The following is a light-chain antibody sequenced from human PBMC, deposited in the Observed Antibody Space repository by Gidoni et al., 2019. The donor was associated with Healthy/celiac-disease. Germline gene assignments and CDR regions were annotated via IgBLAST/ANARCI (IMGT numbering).Light chain of an antibody. Sequence: EIVLTQSPATLSLSPGERATLSCRASQSVSSYLAWYQQKPGHAPRLRIYDASNRATGIPARFSGSGSGTDFTLTSSSLEPEDFAVYYCQQRSNWPLTFGGGTKVEIK. V-gene: IGKV3-11*01. CDR1: QSVSSY. CDR2: DAS. J-gene: IGKJ4*01. CDR3: QQRSNWPLT.